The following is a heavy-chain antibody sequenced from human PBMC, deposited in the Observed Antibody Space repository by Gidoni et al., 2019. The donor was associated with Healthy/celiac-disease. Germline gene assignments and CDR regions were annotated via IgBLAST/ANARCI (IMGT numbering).Heavy chain of an antibody. V-gene: IGHV3-49*04. Sequence: EVQLVESGGGLVQPGRSLRLSCTASGFTCGDYAMSWVRQAPGKGLEWVGFIRSKAYGGTTEYAASVKGRFTISRADSKRISYLQMNSLKTEDTAVYYCTPMGLVVGWYYFDYWGQGTLVTVSS. CDR1: GFTCGDYA. CDR2: IRSKAYGGTT. D-gene: IGHD2-15*01. CDR3: TPMGLVVGWYYFDY. J-gene: IGHJ4*02.